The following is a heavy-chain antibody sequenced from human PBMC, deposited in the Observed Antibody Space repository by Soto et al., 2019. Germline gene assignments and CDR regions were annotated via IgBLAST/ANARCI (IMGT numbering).Heavy chain of an antibody. CDR3: AKDGRHGSSLLGTDP. CDR2: ISGSGGST. V-gene: IGHV3-23*01. CDR1: GFTFSSYA. Sequence: EVQLLESGGGLVQPGGSLRLSCAASGFTFSSYAMSWVRQAPGTGLAWVSAISGSGGSTYYADSVKGRFTISRDNSKNTLYLQMNSLRAEDTAVYYCAKDGRHGSSLLGTDPWGQGTLVTVSS. D-gene: IGHD2-15*01. J-gene: IGHJ5*02.